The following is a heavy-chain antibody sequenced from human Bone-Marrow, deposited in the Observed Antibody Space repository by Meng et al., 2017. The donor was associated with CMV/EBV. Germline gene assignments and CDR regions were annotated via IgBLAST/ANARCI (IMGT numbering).Heavy chain of an antibody. V-gene: IGHV1-18*01. CDR2: ISAYNGNT. Sequence: ASVKVSCKASGYTFTSYGISWVRQAPGQGLEWMGWISAYNGNTNYAQKLQGRVTMTTVTSTSTAYMDVRSLRSDNTAVFYCARDGEYSSCGSCQNYYYYGMDVWGQGTTVTFSS. J-gene: IGHJ6*02. CDR1: GYTFTSYG. D-gene: IGHD2-15*01. CDR3: ARDGEYSSCGSCQNYYYYGMDV.